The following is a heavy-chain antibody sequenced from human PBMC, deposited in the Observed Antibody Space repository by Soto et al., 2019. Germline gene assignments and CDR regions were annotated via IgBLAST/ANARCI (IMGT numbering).Heavy chain of an antibody. CDR2: ISYDGSNK. J-gene: IGHJ6*02. V-gene: IGHV3-30*18. D-gene: IGHD4-17*01. CDR1: GFTFSSYG. Sequence: QVQLVESGGGVVQPGRSLRLSCAASGFTFSSYGMHWVRQAPGKGLEWVAVISYDGSNKYYADSVKGRFNISRDNSKNTLYLQMNSLRAEDTAVYYCAKDGSSTVTSYYGMDVWGQGTTVTVSS. CDR3: AKDGSSTVTSYYGMDV.